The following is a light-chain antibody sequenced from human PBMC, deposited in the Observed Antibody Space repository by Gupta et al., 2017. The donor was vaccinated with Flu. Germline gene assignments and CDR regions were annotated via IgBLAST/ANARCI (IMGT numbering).Light chain of an antibody. J-gene: IGLJ1*01. V-gene: IGLV3-1*01. CDR2: QDS. CDR1: KLGDKY. CDR3: QAWDSGTGV. Sequence: PPSPLSASVSAGATVTITCSGDKLGDKYACWYQQKPGQTPMLAIYQDSKRPPGIRERFACSNSGNTAALTISGTQATDEADYYCQAWDSGTGVFGTGTKVTVL.